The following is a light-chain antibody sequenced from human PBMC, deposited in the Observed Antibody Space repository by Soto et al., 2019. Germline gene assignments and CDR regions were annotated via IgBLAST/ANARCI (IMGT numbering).Light chain of an antibody. CDR1: ESVSDNY. CDR2: GAS. Sequence: EIVLTKSPGTLSLSPGEIATLSCRASESVSDNYLAGYQQRSGQAPRLVIYGASSRASAVPDRFSGSGSGADFPLTISRLEPEDFAVYYCQQYGSSPLTFGGGTKVEIK. V-gene: IGKV3-20*01. CDR3: QQYGSSPLT. J-gene: IGKJ4*01.